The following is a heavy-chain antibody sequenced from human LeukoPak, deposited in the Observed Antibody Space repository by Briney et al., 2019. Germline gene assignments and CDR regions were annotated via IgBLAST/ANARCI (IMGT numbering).Heavy chain of an antibody. CDR1: GGSISTFY. J-gene: IGHJ5*02. CDR2: ISDGGTT. V-gene: IGHV4-59*08. CDR3: ARVLSIVVVPGATFWFDP. Sequence: SETLSLTCTVSGGSISTFYWTWIRQPPGKGLEWIGYISDGGTTNYHLSFKSRVTMSVDSSKNQFSLKLSSVTAADTAVYYCARVLSIVVVPGATFWFDPWGQGTLVTVSS. D-gene: IGHD2-2*01.